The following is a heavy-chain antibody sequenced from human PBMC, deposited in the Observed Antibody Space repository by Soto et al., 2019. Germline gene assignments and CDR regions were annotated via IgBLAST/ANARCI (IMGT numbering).Heavy chain of an antibody. D-gene: IGHD2-21*02. Sequence: QVQLQESGPGLVKPSGTLSLTCSVSGGSISSSSWWTWLRQSPGKGLEWIGEIYHAGSPHYNPSFQSRVTISADTSKNFFSLRLTSVTAADTAIYYCARASSFRGDFHVWGQGTAVTISS. J-gene: IGHJ3*01. CDR2: IYHAGSP. CDR3: ARASSFRGDFHV. CDR1: GGSISSSSW. V-gene: IGHV4-4*02.